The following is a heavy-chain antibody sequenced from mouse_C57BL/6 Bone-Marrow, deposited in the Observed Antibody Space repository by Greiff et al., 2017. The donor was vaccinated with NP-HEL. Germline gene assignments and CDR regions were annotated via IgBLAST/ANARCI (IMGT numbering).Heavy chain of an antibody. D-gene: IGHD2-3*01. CDR2: IHPNSGST. J-gene: IGHJ2*01. Sequence: QVHVKQPGAELVKPGASVKLSCKASGYTFTSYWMHWVKQRPGQGLEWIGMIHPNSGSTNYNEKFKSKATLTVDKSSSTAYMQLSSLTSEDSAVYYCARRAFDGSFDYWGQGTTLTVSS. CDR3: ARRAFDGSFDY. CDR1: GYTFTSYW. V-gene: IGHV1-64*01.